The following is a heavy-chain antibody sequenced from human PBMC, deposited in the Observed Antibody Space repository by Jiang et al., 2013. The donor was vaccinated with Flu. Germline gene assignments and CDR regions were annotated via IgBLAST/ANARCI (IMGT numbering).Heavy chain of an antibody. CDR3: ARDIVVVPAATLLPYYYGMDV. J-gene: IGHJ6*02. V-gene: IGHV2-70*04. Sequence: KPTQTLTLTCTFSGFSLSTSGMRVSWIRQPPGKALEWLARIDWDDDKFYSTSLKTRLTISKDTSKNQVVLTMTNMDPVDTATYYCARDIVVVPAATLLPYYYGMDVWGQGTTVTVSS. D-gene: IGHD2-2*01. CDR1: GFSLSTSGMR. CDR2: IDWDDDK.